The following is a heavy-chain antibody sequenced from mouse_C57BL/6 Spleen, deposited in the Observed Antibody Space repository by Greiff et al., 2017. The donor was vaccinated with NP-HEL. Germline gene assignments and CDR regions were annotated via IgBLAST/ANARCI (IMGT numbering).Heavy chain of an antibody. J-gene: IGHJ4*01. Sequence: VQLQQSGPELVKPGASVKISCKASGYTFTDYYMNWVKQSHGKSLEWIGDINPNNGGTSYNQKFKGKATLTVDKSSSTAYMELHSLTSEDSAVYYCARSDGYYVYYYAMDYWGQGTSVTVSS. CDR2: INPNNGGT. V-gene: IGHV1-26*01. D-gene: IGHD2-3*01. CDR3: ARSDGYYVYYYAMDY. CDR1: GYTFTDYY.